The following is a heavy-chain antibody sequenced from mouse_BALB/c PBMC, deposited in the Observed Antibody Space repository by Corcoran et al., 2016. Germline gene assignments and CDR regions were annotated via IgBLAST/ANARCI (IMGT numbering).Heavy chain of an antibody. V-gene: IGHV1S136*01. CDR3: ARSYYGSSYWYFDV. Sequence: EVQLQQSGPELVKPGASVKMSCKASGYTFTSHVMHWVKQKPGQGLEWIGYINPYNDGTKYNEKFKGKATLTSDKSSSTAYMELSSLTSEDSAVYYCARSYYGSSYWYFDVWGAGTTVTVSS. CDR2: INPYNDGT. D-gene: IGHD1-1*01. J-gene: IGHJ1*01. CDR1: GYTFTSHV.